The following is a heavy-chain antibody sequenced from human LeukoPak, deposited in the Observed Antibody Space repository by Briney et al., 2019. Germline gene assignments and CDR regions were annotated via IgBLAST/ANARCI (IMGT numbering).Heavy chain of an antibody. V-gene: IGHV4-39*01. Sequence: SETLSLTCTVSGGSISSSSYYWGWIRQPPGKGLEWIGSIYYSGSTYYNPSLKSRVTISVDTSKNQFSLKLSSVTAADTAVYYCASTTCSGGSCYVFYYYGMDVWGQGTTVTVSS. J-gene: IGHJ6*02. CDR3: ASTTCSGGSCYVFYYYGMDV. CDR1: GGSISSSSYY. CDR2: IYYSGST. D-gene: IGHD2-15*01.